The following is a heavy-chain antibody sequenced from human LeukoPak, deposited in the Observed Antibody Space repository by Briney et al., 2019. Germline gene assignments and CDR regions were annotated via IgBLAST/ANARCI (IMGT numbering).Heavy chain of an antibody. D-gene: IGHD6-13*01. J-gene: IGHJ4*02. CDR3: ARHNQPGIAAAALDY. CDR1: GYSFTNYW. V-gene: IGHV5-51*01. Sequence: GESLKISCKGSGYSFTNYWIGWVRQMPGKGLEWMGIIYPGDSDTRYSPSFQGQVTISADKSISTAYLQWSSLKASDTAMFYCARHNQPGIAAAALDYWGQGTLVTVSS. CDR2: IYPGDSDT.